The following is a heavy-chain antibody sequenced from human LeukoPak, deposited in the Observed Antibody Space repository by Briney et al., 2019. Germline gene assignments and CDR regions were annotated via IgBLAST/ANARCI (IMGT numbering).Heavy chain of an antibody. D-gene: IGHD5-18*01. CDR3: ARGGSGYSYGKIDS. V-gene: IGHV3-7*01. CDR1: GFIFSNYW. CDR2: IKQDGSET. J-gene: IGHJ4*02. Sequence: PGGSLRLSCAASGFIFSNYWMNCVRQARGKGLEWVANIKQDGSETYYVDSVKGRFTISRDNAKNSLYLQMNSLRDEDTAVYYCARGGSGYSYGKIDSWGQGILVTVSS.